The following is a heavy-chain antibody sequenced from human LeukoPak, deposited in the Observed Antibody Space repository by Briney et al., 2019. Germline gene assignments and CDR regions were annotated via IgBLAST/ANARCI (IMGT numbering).Heavy chain of an antibody. V-gene: IGHV1-46*01. D-gene: IGHD2/OR15-2a*01. J-gene: IGHJ4*02. CDR2: INPSGGST. CDR1: GYTFTSYY. CDR3: ASAFAGFDY. Sequence: ASVKVSCKASGYTFTSYYMHWVRQAPGHGLEWMGIINPSGGSTRYAQKFQGRVTITTDESTSTAYMELSSLRSEDTAVYYCASAFAGFDYWGQGTLVTVSS.